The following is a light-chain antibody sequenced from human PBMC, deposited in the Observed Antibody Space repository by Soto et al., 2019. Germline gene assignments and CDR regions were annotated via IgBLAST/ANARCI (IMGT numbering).Light chain of an antibody. CDR3: QQYDTSPRT. CDR2: GAS. V-gene: IGKV3-20*01. J-gene: IGKJ1*01. CDR1: QSVSSSY. Sequence: EIVLTQSPGTLSLSPGERATHSCRASQSVSSSYLAWYQQKPGQSPRLLIFGASSRATGTPDRFSGSGSGTDFTLTISRLEPEDFALYYCQQYDTSPRTFGQGTKVEIK.